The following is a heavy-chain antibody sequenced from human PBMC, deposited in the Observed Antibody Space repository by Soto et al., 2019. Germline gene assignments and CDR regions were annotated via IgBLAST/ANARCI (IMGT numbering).Heavy chain of an antibody. D-gene: IGHD5-18*01. J-gene: IGHJ6*02. V-gene: IGHV1-69*06. Sequence: SVKVSCKAAGGAFSNHAISWVRQAPGRGLEWMGGIIPIFGTPMYAQEFKGRVVMTADTSTNIVYLEVRSLTSDDTAMYYCGRCRTDSYAMDVWGQGTTVTVSS. CDR1: GGAFSNHA. CDR2: IIPIFGTP. CDR3: GRCRTDSYAMDV.